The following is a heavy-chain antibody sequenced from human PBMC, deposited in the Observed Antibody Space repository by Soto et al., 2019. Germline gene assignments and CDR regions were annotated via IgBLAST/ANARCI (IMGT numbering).Heavy chain of an antibody. D-gene: IGHD2-2*01. CDR3: SKDIAAVPAAPTLYYYYNGMDA. V-gene: IGHV3-43*01. Sequence: GGSLRLSCAASGFTFDDYTMHWVRQAPGKGLEWVSLISWDGGSTYYADSVKGRFTISRDNSKNSLYLQMNSLRTEDTAWYYFSKDIAAVPAAPTLYYYYNGMDAWSQGATVTLSS. CDR1: GFTFDDYT. J-gene: IGHJ6*02. CDR2: ISWDGGST.